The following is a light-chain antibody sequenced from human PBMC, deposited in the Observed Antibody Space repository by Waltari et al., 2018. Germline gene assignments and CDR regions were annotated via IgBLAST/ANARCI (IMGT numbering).Light chain of an antibody. CDR1: QRIHSW. J-gene: IGKJ1*01. V-gene: IGKV1-5*01. Sequence: DIQMTQSPSTLSASIGDRVTTPCRASQRIHSWLAWYQQRPGQAPQLLIYDVSSLETGAPSRFSGSGSGTEFTLTISSLQPDDFATYYCQQYNTFSGTFGQGTKVEIK. CDR2: DVS. CDR3: QQYNTFSGT.